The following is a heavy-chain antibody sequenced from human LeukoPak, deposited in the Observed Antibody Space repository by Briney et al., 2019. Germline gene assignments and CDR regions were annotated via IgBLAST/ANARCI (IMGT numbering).Heavy chain of an antibody. J-gene: IGHJ6*03. CDR2: IYYSGST. V-gene: IGHV4-39*01. Sequence: SETLSLTCTVSGGSISSSSYYWGWIRQPPGKGLEWIGSIYYSGSTYYNPSLKSRVTISVDTSKNQFSLKLSSVTAADTAVYYCARHFPKRYYYGSGSYNYYMDVWGKGTTVTVSS. CDR1: GGSISSSSYY. CDR3: ARHFPKRYYYGSGSYNYYMDV. D-gene: IGHD3-10*01.